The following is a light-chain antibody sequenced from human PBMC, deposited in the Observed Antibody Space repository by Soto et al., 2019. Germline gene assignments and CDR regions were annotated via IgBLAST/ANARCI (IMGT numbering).Light chain of an antibody. CDR1: QSVGNN. CDR2: ASS. Sequence: EIVLTQSPATLSVSPGERATLSCRASQSVGNNFAWYQQKPGQAPRLLIFASSTRATGVPARFSGRWSGTDSTLTISSLQSEDVAVYYCQQYGDWPLTFGGGTKVEIK. CDR3: QQYGDWPLT. V-gene: IGKV3-15*01. J-gene: IGKJ4*01.